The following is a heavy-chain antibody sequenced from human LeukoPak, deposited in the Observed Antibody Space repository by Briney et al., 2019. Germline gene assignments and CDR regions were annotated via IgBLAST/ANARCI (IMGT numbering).Heavy chain of an antibody. Sequence: ASVKVSCKASGYTFTSYDINWVRQATGQGLEWMGWMNPNSGNTGYAQKFQGRVTITRNTSISTAYMELSSLRSEDTAVYYCARGAYDSSGYYYFDYWGQGTLVTVSS. CDR2: MNPNSGNT. D-gene: IGHD3-22*01. CDR1: GYTFTSYD. CDR3: ARGAYDSSGYYYFDY. V-gene: IGHV1-8*03. J-gene: IGHJ4*02.